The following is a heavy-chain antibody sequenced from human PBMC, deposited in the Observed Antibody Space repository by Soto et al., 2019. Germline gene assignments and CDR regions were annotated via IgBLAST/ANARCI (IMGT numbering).Heavy chain of an antibody. CDR3: ARDFGSSSFGGI. V-gene: IGHV1-69*13. J-gene: IGHJ3*02. CDR2: IIPIFGTA. CDR1: GGTFSSYA. D-gene: IGHD6-13*01. Sequence: SVKVSCKASGGTFSSYAISWVRQAPGQGLEWMGGIIPIFGTANYAQKFQGRVTITADESTSTAYMELSSLRSEDTAAYYCARDFGSSSFGGIWGQGTMVTVSS.